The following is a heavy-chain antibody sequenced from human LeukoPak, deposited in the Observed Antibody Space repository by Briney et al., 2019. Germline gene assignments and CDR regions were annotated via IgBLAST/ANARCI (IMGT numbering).Heavy chain of an antibody. CDR1: GHSLTSYY. V-gene: IGHV1-46*01. D-gene: IGHD5/OR15-5a*01. CDR2: INPSGGST. Sequence: ASVKVSCKAFGHSLTSYYVHWVRQAPGQGLEWMGIINPSGGSTSYAQKFQGRVTMTRDTSTSTVYMEVSSLRSEDTAVYYCARGFDGLRLKGQYFDYWGQGTLVTVSS. CDR3: ARGFDGLRLKGQYFDY. J-gene: IGHJ4*02.